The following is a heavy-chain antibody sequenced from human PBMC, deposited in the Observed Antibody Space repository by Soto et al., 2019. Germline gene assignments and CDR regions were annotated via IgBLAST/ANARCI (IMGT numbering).Heavy chain of an antibody. Sequence: EVQLVESRGGLVQPGGSLRLSCATSGFILSDCAMNWVRQAPGKGMEWVSYISSSSSVIDYADAVKGRFTVSRDNARNSLYLQMNSLRAEDTAVYYCARDLSWGSNWYYYMDGWGKGTTVTVSS. V-gene: IGHV3-48*01. J-gene: IGHJ6*03. CDR1: GFILSDCA. D-gene: IGHD7-27*01. CDR3: ARDLSWGSNWYYYMDG. CDR2: ISSSSSVI.